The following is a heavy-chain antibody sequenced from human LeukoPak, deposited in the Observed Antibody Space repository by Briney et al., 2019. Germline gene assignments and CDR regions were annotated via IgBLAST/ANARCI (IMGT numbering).Heavy chain of an antibody. CDR3: ARGLSDGYSGYDYYYYYYMDV. Sequence: SVRVSCKASGYTFTSYGISWVRQAPGQGLEWMGGIIPIFGTANYAQKFQGRVTITADKSTSTAYMELSSLRSEDTAVYYCARGLSDGYSGYDYYYYYYMDVWGKGTTVTVSS. D-gene: IGHD5-12*01. V-gene: IGHV1-69*06. CDR2: IIPIFGTA. J-gene: IGHJ6*03. CDR1: GYTFTSYG.